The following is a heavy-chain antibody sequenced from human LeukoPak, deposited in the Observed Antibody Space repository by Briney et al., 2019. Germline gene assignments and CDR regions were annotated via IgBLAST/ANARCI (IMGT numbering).Heavy chain of an antibody. CDR1: GFIFSSYG. CDR3: AKETTSAWYATMVDY. CDR2: IRYDGSNK. D-gene: IGHD6-19*01. V-gene: IGHV3-30*02. Sequence: GGSLRLSCAASGFIFSSYGMHWVRQAPGKGLEWVAFIRYDGSNKYYADSVKGRFTISRDNSKNTLYLQMNSLRAEDTALYYCAKETTSAWYATMVDYWGKGTLVTVSS. J-gene: IGHJ4*02.